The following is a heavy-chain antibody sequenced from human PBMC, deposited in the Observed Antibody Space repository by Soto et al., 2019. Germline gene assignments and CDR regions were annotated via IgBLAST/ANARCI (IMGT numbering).Heavy chain of an antibody. D-gene: IGHD1-1*01. CDR2: IFYSGGT. V-gene: IGHV4-59*01. CDR3: ARLQLVQKVVDY. Sequence: SETLSLTCTVSGDSISTYYWSWIRQPPGKGLQWIGYIFYSGGTAYNPSLKSRVTISLDMSKKQISLKLSSVTTADTATYFCARLQLVQKVVDYWGQGTLVTVSS. J-gene: IGHJ4*02. CDR1: GDSISTYY.